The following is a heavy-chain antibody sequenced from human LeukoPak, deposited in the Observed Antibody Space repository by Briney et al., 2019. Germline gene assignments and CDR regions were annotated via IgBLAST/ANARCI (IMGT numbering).Heavy chain of an antibody. V-gene: IGHV4-4*09. CDR1: GGSISSYY. Sequence: SETLSLTCTVSGGSISSYYWSWIRQPPGKGLEWIGNIYTSGNTNYNPSLKSRVAISVDTSKNQFSLKLNSVTAADTAVYYCARPYSSGWSGAFDNWGQGTMVTVSS. CDR2: IYTSGNT. CDR3: ARPYSSGWSGAFDN. J-gene: IGHJ3*02. D-gene: IGHD6-19*01.